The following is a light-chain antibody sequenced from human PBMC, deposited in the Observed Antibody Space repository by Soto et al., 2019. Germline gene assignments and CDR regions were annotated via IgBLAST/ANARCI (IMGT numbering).Light chain of an antibody. J-gene: IGKJ3*01. V-gene: IGKV1-39*01. CDR2: LAS. CDR3: QQSYSSHRT. CDR1: QIINTY. Sequence: DIQMTQSPSSLSASIGDRVTISCGASQIINTYLNWYQQKPGKAPKLLIYLASRLQSGVPSRFSSTGSGTDFTLAISSLQPEDFATYYCQQSYSSHRTFGPGTKVDI.